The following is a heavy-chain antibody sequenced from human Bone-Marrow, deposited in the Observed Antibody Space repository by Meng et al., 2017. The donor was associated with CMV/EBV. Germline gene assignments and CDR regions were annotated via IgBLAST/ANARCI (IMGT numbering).Heavy chain of an antibody. D-gene: IGHD3-22*01. CDR1: GYTFTTYD. Sequence: ASVKVSCKASGYTFTTYDINWVRQASGQGLEWMGWMNPNSGNTGYAQKFQGRVTITRNTSISTAYMELSSLRSEDTAVYYCAGGRSWSYFDGSVYYFQSWGQGTLVTVSS. J-gene: IGHJ1*01. CDR2: MNPNSGNT. CDR3: AGGRSWSYFDGSVYYFQS. V-gene: IGHV1-8*02.